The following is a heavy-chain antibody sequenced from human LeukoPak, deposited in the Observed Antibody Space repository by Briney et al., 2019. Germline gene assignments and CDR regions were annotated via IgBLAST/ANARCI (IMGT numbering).Heavy chain of an antibody. CDR2: IRSKSYGGTT. V-gene: IGHV3-49*04. J-gene: IGHJ4*02. CDR3: TRDPQIDY. CDR1: GFTFGDYA. Sequence: GGSLRLSCTGSGFTFGDYAMSWVRQAPGKGPEWVGFIRSKSYGGTTEYAASVKGRFTISRDDSKSIAYLQMNSLKTEDTAVYYYTRDPQIDYWGQGTLVTVSS.